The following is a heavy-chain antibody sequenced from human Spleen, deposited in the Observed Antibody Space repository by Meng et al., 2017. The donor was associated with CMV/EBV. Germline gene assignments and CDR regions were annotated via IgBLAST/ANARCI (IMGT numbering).Heavy chain of an antibody. CDR3: ARAVVVGYDFWSGYFDY. J-gene: IGHJ4*02. CDR2: ISSSSSYI. CDR1: GITFSSDS. D-gene: IGHD3-3*01. V-gene: IGHV3-21*01. Sequence: SCASSGITFSSDSMNWVRQAPGKGQEWGSTISSSSSYIYYTDSVKGRFTITRDNAKNSLFLQMNGLRAEDTAVYYCARAVVVGYDFWSGYFDYWGQGTLVTVSS.